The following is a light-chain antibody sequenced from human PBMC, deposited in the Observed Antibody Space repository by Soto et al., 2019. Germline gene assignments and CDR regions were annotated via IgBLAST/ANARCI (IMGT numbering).Light chain of an antibody. CDR2: GAS. CDR3: QQYNNWPRT. V-gene: IGKV3-15*01. J-gene: IGKJ1*01. CDR1: QSVSSN. Sequence: EIVVTQSPAALSGSPLERGTLSCRASQSVSSNLAWYQQKPGQAPRLLIYGASTRATGIPARFSGSGSGTEFTLTISSLQSEDFAVYYCQQYNNWPRTFGQGTKVDIK.